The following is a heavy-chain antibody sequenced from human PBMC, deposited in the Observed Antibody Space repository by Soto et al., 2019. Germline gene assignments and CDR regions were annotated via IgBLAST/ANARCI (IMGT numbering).Heavy chain of an antibody. J-gene: IGHJ4*02. V-gene: IGHV4-39*01. CDR1: GGSVTNSSYY. D-gene: IGHD4-17*01. CDR3: VSQRTTVPTQAYFDY. Sequence: SETLSLTCTVSGGSVTNSSYYWGWIRQSPGKGLEWIGSVYYRGRSYSKSSVKSRVTISVDTSKNRFSLSLNSVTASDTAVYFCVSQRTTVPTQAYFDYWGPGALVAVSS. CDR2: VYYRGRS.